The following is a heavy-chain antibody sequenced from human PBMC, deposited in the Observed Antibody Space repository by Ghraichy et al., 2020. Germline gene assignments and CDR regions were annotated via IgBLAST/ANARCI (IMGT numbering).Heavy chain of an antibody. V-gene: IGHV3-23*01. CDR3: ASRLRFGELSGR. J-gene: IGHJ4*02. Sequence: GESLNISCTASGFTFSNFAMTWVRQAPGKGLEWVSAIRGSGGTTYYADSVKGRFTMSRDNSMNTVYLQMDSLRPEDTAVYYCASRLRFGELSGRWGQGALVTVSS. CDR1: GFTFSNFA. CDR2: IRGSGGTT. D-gene: IGHD3-16*02.